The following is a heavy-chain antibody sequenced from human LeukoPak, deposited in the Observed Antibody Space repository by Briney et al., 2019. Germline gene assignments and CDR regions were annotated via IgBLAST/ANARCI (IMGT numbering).Heavy chain of an antibody. CDR2: IYYSGST. J-gene: IGHJ4*02. D-gene: IGHD3-10*01. V-gene: IGHV4-59*08. CDR1: GGSISSYY. CDR3: ARFGREAYFDY. Sequence: SETLSLTCTVSGGSISSYYWSWIRQPPGKGLEWIGHIYYSGSTNYNPSLKSRVTISVDTSKNQFSLKLSSVTAADTAVYYCARFGREAYFDYWGQGTLVTVSS.